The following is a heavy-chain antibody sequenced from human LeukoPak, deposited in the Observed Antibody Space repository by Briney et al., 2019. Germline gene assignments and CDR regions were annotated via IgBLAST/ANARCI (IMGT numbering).Heavy chain of an antibody. CDR2: INPNSGGT. J-gene: IGHJ4*02. V-gene: IGHV1-2*02. CDR1: GYTFTGYY. D-gene: IGHD2-2*01. CDR3: ARGFQLLSPLDY. Sequence: ASGKVSCKASGYTFTGYYMHWVGQAAGQGVEWMGWINPNSGGTNYAQKFQGRVTMTRDTSISTAYMELSRLRSDDTAVYYCARGFQLLSPLDYWDQGTLVTVSS.